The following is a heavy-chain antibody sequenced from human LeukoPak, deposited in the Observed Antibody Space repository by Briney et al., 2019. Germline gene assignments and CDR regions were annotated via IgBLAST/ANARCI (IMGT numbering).Heavy chain of an antibody. CDR3: AKDRNGYNRHVDY. CDR2: ISSGSSTI. D-gene: IGHD5-24*01. V-gene: IGHV3-48*01. J-gene: IGHJ4*02. CDR1: GFIISSYT. Sequence: GGSLRLSCAASGFIISSYTMNWVRQAPGKGLEWVSYISSGSSTIYYADSVRGRFTISRDNSKKTMDLQMNSLRAEDTAIYYCAKDRNGYNRHVDYWGQGTLVTVSS.